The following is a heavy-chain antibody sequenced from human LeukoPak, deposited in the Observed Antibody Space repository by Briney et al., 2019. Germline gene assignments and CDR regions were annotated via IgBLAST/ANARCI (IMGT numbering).Heavy chain of an antibody. D-gene: IGHD4/OR15-4a*01. CDR1: GGSISSSSYF. CDR2: IYYTGTT. CDR3: ARDVVQTTSPYDPRNDAFDF. Sequence: SETLSLTCTVSGGSISSSSYFWGWIRQPPGKGLEWIGSIYYTGTTYYNPSLKSRVTISKDTSEKQISLKLSSVTAADTAVYYCARDVVQTTSPYDPRNDAFDFWGQGTMVTVSS. J-gene: IGHJ3*01. V-gene: IGHV4-39*07.